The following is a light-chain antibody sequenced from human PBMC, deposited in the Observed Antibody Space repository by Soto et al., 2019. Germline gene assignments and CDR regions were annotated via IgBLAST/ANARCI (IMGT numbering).Light chain of an antibody. V-gene: IGKV1-27*01. CDR3: QKYDSAPQT. J-gene: IGKJ1*01. CDR2: AAA. Sequence: DVQMTQSPPSLSASVGDRVTITCRASQGISKFLAWYQHKPGEIPKLLISAAATLQSGVPSRFSGSGSGTDFTLTISSLLPEDVATYYCQKYDSAPQTFGQGTKVEI. CDR1: QGISKF.